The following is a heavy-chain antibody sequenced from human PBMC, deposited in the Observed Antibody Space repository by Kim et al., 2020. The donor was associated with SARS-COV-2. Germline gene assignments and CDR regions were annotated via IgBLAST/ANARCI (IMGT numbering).Heavy chain of an antibody. CDR1: GGTFSSYA. CDR2: IIPIFGTA. CDR3: ASIAAYGPGYGMDV. J-gene: IGHJ6*02. D-gene: IGHD6-6*01. Sequence: SVKVSCKASGGTFSSYAISWVRQAPGQGLEWMGGIIPIFGTANYAQKFQGRVTITADESTSTAYMELSSLRSEDTAVYYCASIAAYGPGYGMDVWGQGTTVTVSS. V-gene: IGHV1-69*13.